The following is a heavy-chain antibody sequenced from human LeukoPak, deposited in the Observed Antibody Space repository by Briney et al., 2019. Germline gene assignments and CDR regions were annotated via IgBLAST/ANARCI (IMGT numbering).Heavy chain of an antibody. V-gene: IGHV4-38-2*01. CDR2: IYHSGTT. D-gene: IGHD1-26*01. CDR3: ASQTIVGASPFDY. J-gene: IGHJ4*02. CDR1: GYSISSGYY. Sequence: SETLSLTCAVSGYSISSGYYWGWIRQPPGKGLEWIGIIYHSGTTYYNPSLKSRVTISVDTSKNQFSLKLRSVTAADTAVYYCASQTIVGASPFDYWGQGTLVSLSS.